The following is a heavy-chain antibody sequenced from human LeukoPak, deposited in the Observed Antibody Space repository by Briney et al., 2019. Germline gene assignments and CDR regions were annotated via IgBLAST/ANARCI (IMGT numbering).Heavy chain of an antibody. CDR1: GFTFSSYA. J-gene: IGHJ4*02. Sequence: GGSLRLSCAASGFTFSSYAVYWVRQAPGKGLEWVALISYDGSRKYYADSVKGRFTISRDNSKSTLYLQMNSLRAEDTAVYYCAREIPAAASPFGHWGQGTLVTVSS. CDR3: AREIPAAASPFGH. V-gene: IGHV3-30-3*01. CDR2: ISYDGSRK. D-gene: IGHD6-13*01.